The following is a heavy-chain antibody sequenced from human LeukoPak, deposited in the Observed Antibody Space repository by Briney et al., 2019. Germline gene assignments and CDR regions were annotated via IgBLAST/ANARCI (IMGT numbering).Heavy chain of an antibody. CDR1: GFTFNNYD. Sequence: GGPLTLSCAASGFTFNNYDMHWVRQAPGKGLEWVAVISFDGTNTYYAESLKGRISGSRDNSQHHVYLQLNSMRPEDTAIYFCAKDRLQLWPRNPTHAIDFWGHGALGAVSS. J-gene: IGHJ4*01. D-gene: IGHD1-1*01. CDR3: AKDRLQLWPRNPTHAIDF. CDR2: ISFDGTNT. V-gene: IGHV3-30*18.